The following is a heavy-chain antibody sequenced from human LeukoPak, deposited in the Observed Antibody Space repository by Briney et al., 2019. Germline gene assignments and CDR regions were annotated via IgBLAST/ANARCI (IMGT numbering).Heavy chain of an antibody. CDR3: ARGPMVRGAQLGN. J-gene: IGHJ4*02. CDR2: IYYSGST. V-gene: IGHV4-30-4*01. D-gene: IGHD3-10*01. CDR1: GGSISSGDYY. Sequence: PSETLSLTCTVSGGSISSGDYYWSWIRQPPGKGLEWIGYIYYSGSTYYNPSLKSRVTISVDTSKNQFSLKLSSVTAADTAVYYCARGPMVRGAQLGNWGQGTLVTVSS.